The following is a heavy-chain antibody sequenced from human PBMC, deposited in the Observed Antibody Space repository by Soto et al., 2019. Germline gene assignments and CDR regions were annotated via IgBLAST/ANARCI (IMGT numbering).Heavy chain of an antibody. CDR3: ARRGFMGATTIDY. CDR2: IYYSGST. CDR1: GGSISSSSYY. J-gene: IGHJ4*02. V-gene: IGHV4-39*01. Sequence: SETLSLTCTVSGGSISSSSYYWGWIRQPPGKGLEWIGSIYYSGSTYYNPSLKSRVTISVDTSKNQFSLKLSSVTAVDTAVYYCARRGFMGATTIDYWGQGTLVTVSS. D-gene: IGHD1-26*01.